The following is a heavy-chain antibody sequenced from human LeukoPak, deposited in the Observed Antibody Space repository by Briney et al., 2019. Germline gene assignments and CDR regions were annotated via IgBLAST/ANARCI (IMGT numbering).Heavy chain of an antibody. CDR1: GYTFTSYY. Sequence: ASVKVSCKASGYTFTSYYMHWVRQAPGQGLEWMGIINPSGGSTSYAQKFQGRVTMTRDTSTSTVYMELSSLRSEDTAVYYCARALGRQQRAVAGTLGYWGQGTLVTVSS. J-gene: IGHJ4*02. D-gene: IGHD6-19*01. V-gene: IGHV1-46*01. CDR3: ARALGRQQRAVAGTLGY. CDR2: INPSGGST.